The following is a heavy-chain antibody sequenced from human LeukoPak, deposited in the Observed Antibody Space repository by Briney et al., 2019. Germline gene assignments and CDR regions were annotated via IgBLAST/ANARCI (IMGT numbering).Heavy chain of an antibody. CDR2: IYYSGST. CDR3: ARASGDDYYGSGSYYNY. D-gene: IGHD3-10*01. Sequence: SETLSLTCTVSGGSISSGGYYWSWIRQHPGKGLEWIGYIYYSGSTYYNPSLKRRVTISVDTSKNQFSLKLSSVTAADTAVYYCARASGDDYYGSGSYYNYWGQGTLVIVSS. J-gene: IGHJ4*02. V-gene: IGHV4-31*03. CDR1: GGSISSGGYY.